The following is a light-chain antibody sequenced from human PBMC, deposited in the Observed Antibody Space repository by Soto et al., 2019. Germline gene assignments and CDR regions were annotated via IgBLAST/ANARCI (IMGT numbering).Light chain of an antibody. CDR1: QSVSSRS. J-gene: IGKJ1*01. CDR2: GAS. CDR3: QQYDSSPRT. Sequence: LVWTQSPGTLSLSPGERATLSCRASQSVSSRSLAWYQQKPGQAPRLLISGASSRSADIPDRFSGSGSGTDFTLTINSLEPEDFAVYYCQQYDSSPRTFGQGTKVDIK. V-gene: IGKV3-20*01.